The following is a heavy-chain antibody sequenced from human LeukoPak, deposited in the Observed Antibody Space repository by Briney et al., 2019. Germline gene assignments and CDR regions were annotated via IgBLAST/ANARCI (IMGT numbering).Heavy chain of an antibody. V-gene: IGHV4-34*01. CDR2: INHSGST. CDR1: GGSFSGYY. J-gene: IGHJ4*02. CDR3: ARDKWLATVFDY. Sequence: SETLSLTCAVYGGSFSGYYWSWIRQPPGKGLEWIGEINHSGSTNYNPSLKSRVTISVDTSKNQFSLKLSSVTAADTAVYYCARDKWLATVFDYWGQGTLVTVPS. D-gene: IGHD6-19*01.